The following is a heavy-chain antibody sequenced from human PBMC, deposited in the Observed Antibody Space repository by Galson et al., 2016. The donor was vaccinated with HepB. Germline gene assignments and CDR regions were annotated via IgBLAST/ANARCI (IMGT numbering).Heavy chain of an antibody. Sequence: SLRLSCAASGFTFSSYAMSWVRQAPGKGLEWVSVVRGSNTGSSGRISYAESVKGRFTISRGNSKDTQYLQMNSLRDEDTAVYYCAKGHGMDAWGQGTTVTVSS. CDR1: GFTFSSYA. CDR2: VRGSNTGSSGRI. J-gene: IGHJ6*02. CDR3: AKGHGMDA. V-gene: IGHV3-23*01.